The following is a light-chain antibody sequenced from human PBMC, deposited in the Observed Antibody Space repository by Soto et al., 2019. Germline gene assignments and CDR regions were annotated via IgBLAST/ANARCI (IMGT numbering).Light chain of an antibody. J-gene: IGKJ1*01. Sequence: DIQMTQSPSTLSASVGDRVTITCRASQSISSWLAWYQQKPGTAPKLLIYKASTLQSVVPSRFSGSGSGTEFTLTISSLQPDDSATYYCQQYNDNWTFGQGTKV. CDR2: KAS. CDR3: QQYNDNWT. CDR1: QSISSW. V-gene: IGKV1-5*03.